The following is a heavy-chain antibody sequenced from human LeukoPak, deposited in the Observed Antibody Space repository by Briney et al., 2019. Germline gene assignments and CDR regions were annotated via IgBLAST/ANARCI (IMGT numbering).Heavy chain of an antibody. J-gene: IGHJ3*02. CDR2: ISYDGSNK. CDR1: GFTFSSYG. Sequence: GGSLRLSCAASGFTFSSYGMHWVRQAPGKGLEWVAVISYDGSNKYYADSVKGRFTISRDNAKNSLYLQMNSLRAEDTAVYYCANYYDSTWGAFDIWGQGTMVTVSS. CDR3: ANYYDSTWGAFDI. V-gene: IGHV3-30*18. D-gene: IGHD3-22*01.